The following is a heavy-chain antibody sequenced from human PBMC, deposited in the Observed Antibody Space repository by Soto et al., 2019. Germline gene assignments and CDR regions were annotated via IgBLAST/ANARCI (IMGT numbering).Heavy chain of an antibody. D-gene: IGHD6-19*01. CDR3: AKGGRQWLVTSDFNY. V-gene: IGHV3-30*18. CDR1: GFTFSDYA. Sequence: VQLVESGGGVVQPGRSLRLSCAASGFTFSDYAMHWVRQAPGKGLEWVAVVSHDGRNTHYADSVKGRFTIARDSSDTTVSLEMTSLRAQYTAVYYCAKGGRQWLVTSDFNYWGPGALVTVSS. CDR2: VSHDGRNT. J-gene: IGHJ4*02.